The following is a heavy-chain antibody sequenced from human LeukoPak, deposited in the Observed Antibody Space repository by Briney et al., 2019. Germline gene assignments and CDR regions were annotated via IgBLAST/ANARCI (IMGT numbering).Heavy chain of an antibody. J-gene: IGHJ4*02. V-gene: IGHV3-48*01. CDR1: SFTFSDYS. Sequence: GGSLRLSCAASSFTFSDYSMNWVRQAPGKGLEWISYISGRSSTIYYADSVRGRFTISRDNAKNSMYLQMNSLRAEDTAVYYCARDRLTSGSYFFDYWGQGTLVTVSS. CDR2: ISGRSSTI. D-gene: IGHD1-26*01. CDR3: ARDRLTSGSYFFDY.